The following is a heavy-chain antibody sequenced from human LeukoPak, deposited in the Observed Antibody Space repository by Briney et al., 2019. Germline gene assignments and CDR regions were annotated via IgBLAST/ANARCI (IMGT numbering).Heavy chain of an antibody. CDR1: GFTFSGSA. Sequence: QPGGSLRLSCAASGFTFSGSAMSWVRQAPGEGLEWVSLISYSGANSYYTDSVRGRFTISRDNSKDTLFLQMNSLRAEDTAMYYCARGDTDRSGYYYYYYGLDVWGQGTTVSVSS. D-gene: IGHD3-22*01. J-gene: IGHJ6*02. CDR3: ARGDTDRSGYYYYYYGLDV. V-gene: IGHV3-23*01. CDR2: ISYSGANS.